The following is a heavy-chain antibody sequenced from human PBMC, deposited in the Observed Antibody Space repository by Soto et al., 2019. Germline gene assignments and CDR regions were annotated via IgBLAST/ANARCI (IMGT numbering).Heavy chain of an antibody. D-gene: IGHD3-16*01. V-gene: IGHV1-69*01. J-gene: IGHJ4*02. CDR2: IIPILGTT. CDR3: AREVDDSGSNVLDY. Sequence: SVKVSCKASGGTFSSYAISWVRQAPGQGHEWMGGIIPILGTTIYAQKFQGRVTMTADVSTSTAYMELSSLKSEDTTVYYCAREVDDSGSNVLDYWGQGTLVTVSS. CDR1: GGTFSSYA.